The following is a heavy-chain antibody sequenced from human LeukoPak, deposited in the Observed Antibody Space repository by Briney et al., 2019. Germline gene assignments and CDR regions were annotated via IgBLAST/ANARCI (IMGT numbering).Heavy chain of an antibody. J-gene: IGHJ3*02. CDR1: DGSFSGYY. Sequence: PSETLSLTCAVYDGSFSGYYWTWIRQPPGKGLDWIGEINHSGNTNYNPSLKSRVTMSVDTSKNQFSLKLSSVTAADTAVYYCAKSNGYGLVDIWGQGTMVTVSS. CDR3: AKSNGYGLVDI. V-gene: IGHV4-34*01. D-gene: IGHD3-10*01. CDR2: INHSGNT.